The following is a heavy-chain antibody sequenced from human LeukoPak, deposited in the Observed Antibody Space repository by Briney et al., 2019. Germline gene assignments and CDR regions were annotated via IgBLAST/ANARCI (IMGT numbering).Heavy chain of an antibody. CDR2: ISYDGSNK. CDR3: ARDVLAVAVHPERFDY. Sequence: GGSLRLSCAASGFTFSSYAMHWVRQAPGKGLEWVAVISYDGSNKYYADSVKGRLTISRDNSKNTLYLQMNSLRAEDTAVYYSARDVLAVAVHPERFDYWGQGTLVTVSS. CDR1: GFTFSSYA. V-gene: IGHV3-30-3*01. D-gene: IGHD6-19*01. J-gene: IGHJ4*02.